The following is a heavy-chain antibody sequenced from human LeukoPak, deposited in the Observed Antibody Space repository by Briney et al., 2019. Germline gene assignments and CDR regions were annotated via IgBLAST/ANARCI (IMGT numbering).Heavy chain of an antibody. CDR2: ISWNSGSI. D-gene: IGHD3-9*01. CDR1: GFTFDDYA. Sequence: GGSLRLSCAASGFTFDDYAMHWVRQAPGKGLEGVSGISWNSGSIGYADSVKGRFTISRDNSKNTLYLQMNSLSAEDTAVYYCAKKRFFDWFEAGGFDSWGQGTLVTVSS. V-gene: IGHV3-9*01. CDR3: AKKRFFDWFEAGGFDS. J-gene: IGHJ5*01.